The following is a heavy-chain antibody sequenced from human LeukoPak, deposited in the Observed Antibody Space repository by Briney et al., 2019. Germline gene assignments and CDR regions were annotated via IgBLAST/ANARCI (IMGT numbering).Heavy chain of an antibody. CDR3: ASNSKTYYDFWSGYRPHYLDY. CDR1: GFTFSSYA. CDR2: ISYDGSNK. D-gene: IGHD3-3*01. J-gene: IGHJ4*02. V-gene: IGHV3-30*04. Sequence: GGSLRLSCAASGFTFSSYAMHWVRQAPGKGLEWVAVISYDGSNKYYADSVKGRFTISRDNSKNTLYLQMNSLRAEDTAVYYCASNSKTYYDFWSGYRPHYLDYWGQGTLVTVSS.